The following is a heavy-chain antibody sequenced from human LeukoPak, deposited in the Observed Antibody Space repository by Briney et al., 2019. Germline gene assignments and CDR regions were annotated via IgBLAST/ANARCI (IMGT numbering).Heavy chain of an antibody. J-gene: IGHJ4*02. D-gene: IGHD3-10*01. V-gene: IGHV4-31*03. Sequence: SETLSLTCTVSGGSISSGGYSWSWIRQHPGKGLEWIGYIYYSGSTYYNPSLKSRVTISVDTSKDQFSLKLSSVTAADTAVYYCARVRNGSGSYGFDYWGQGTLVIVSS. CDR2: IYYSGST. CDR3: ARVRNGSGSYGFDY. CDR1: GGSISSGGYS.